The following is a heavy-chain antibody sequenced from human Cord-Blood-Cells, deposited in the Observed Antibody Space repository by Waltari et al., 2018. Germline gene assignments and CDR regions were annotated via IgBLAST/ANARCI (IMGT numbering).Heavy chain of an antibody. J-gene: IGHJ3*02. V-gene: IGHV3-30*03. CDR1: GFTFSSYG. CDR3: ASEGHDAFDI. Sequence: QVQLVESGGGVVQPGRSLRLSCAASGFTFSSYGMHWVRQAPGKGLEWVSVISYDGSNKYYADSVKGRFTISRDNSKNTLYLQMNSLRAEDTAVYYCASEGHDAFDIWAKGQWSPSLQ. CDR2: ISYDGSNK.